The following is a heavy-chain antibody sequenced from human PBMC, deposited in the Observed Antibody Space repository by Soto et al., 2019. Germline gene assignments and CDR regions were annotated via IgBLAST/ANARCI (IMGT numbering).Heavy chain of an antibody. CDR3: VRERGPFDALDS. V-gene: IGHV3-33*01. CDR2: IWANGINK. Sequence: YVMHWVRKAPGKGLGWVAVIWANGINKYYADSVRGRFTISRDNSKNTLDLQMNSLRAEDTALYYCVRERGPFDALDSWGQGTMVTGFS. CDR1: YV. J-gene: IGHJ3*02.